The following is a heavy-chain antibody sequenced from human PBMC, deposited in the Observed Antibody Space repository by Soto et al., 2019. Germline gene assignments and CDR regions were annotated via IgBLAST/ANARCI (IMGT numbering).Heavy chain of an antibody. D-gene: IGHD6-13*01. J-gene: IGHJ5*02. V-gene: IGHV3-21*01. CDR1: GWTFRSFT. CDR3: LGDAARGSSDRGCFDP. Sequence: EGSLRLSCAASGWTFRSFTMNWVRQAPGKGLEWVSTISSNSASRYYTDALRGRITIARDNAKNSLQLHINSLNAEDTAEYCSLGDAARGSSDRGCFDPWGTGTLVTVSS. CDR2: ISSNSASR.